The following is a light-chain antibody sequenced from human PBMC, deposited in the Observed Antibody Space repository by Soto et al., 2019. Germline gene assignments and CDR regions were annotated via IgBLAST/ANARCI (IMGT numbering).Light chain of an antibody. Sequence: DIQMTQSPSSLSASVGDRVSITCRASQSISSYLHWYQQKPGKAPKLLISETSRLQSGVPSRFSGSGFGTDFALIISSLQPEDFATYHCQQSYRPPYSFGQGTKVE. CDR2: ETS. CDR1: QSISSY. CDR3: QQSYRPPYS. J-gene: IGKJ2*03. V-gene: IGKV1-39*01.